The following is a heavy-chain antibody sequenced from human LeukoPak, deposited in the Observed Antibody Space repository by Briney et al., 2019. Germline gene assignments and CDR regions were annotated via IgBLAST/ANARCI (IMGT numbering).Heavy chain of an antibody. D-gene: IGHD3-16*02. CDR2: ISWNSGSI. J-gene: IGHJ4*02. CDR3: AKGRGSYPPHYFNY. CDR1: GFTFDDYA. V-gene: IGHV3-9*01. Sequence: GGSLRLSCAASGFTFDDYAMHWVRQAPGKGLEWVSGISWNSGSIGYADSVKGRFTISRDNAKNSLYLQMNSLRPEDTALYYCAKGRGSYPPHYFNYWGQGTLVTVSS.